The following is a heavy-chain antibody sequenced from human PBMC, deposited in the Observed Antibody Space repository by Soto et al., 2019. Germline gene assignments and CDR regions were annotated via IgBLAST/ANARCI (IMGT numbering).Heavy chain of an antibody. J-gene: IGHJ4*02. CDR3: ARSHRDNWGSPDYFDY. V-gene: IGHV4-31*03. Sequence: QVQLQESGPGLVKPSQNLSLPCTFSGGSISSGGYYWSWIRQHPGKGLEWIGYIYYNGDNYYNPSLKSRVSISIDTSKNQFSLRLTSVTAAYTAGYYCARSHRDNWGSPDYFDYGGQGTLVTVSS. CDR1: GGSISSGGYY. CDR2: IYYNGDN. D-gene: IGHD7-27*01.